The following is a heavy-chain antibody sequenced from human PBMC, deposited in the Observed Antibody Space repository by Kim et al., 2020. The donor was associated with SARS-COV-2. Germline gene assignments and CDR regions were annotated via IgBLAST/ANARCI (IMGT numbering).Heavy chain of an antibody. D-gene: IGHD6-13*01. J-gene: IGHJ4*02. CDR1: GFTFSSYA. CDR3: ARGLVEAAGFNY. CDR2: ISYDGSNK. V-gene: IGHV3-30*04. Sequence: GGSLRLSCAASGFTFSSYAMHWVRQAPGKGLEWVAVISYDGSNKYYADSVKGRFTISRDNSKNTLYLQMNSLRAEDTAVYYCARGLVEAAGFNYWGQGTLVTVSS.